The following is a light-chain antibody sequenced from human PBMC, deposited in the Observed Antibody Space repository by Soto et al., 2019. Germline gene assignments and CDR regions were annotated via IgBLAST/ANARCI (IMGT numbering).Light chain of an antibody. CDR1: QSVSND. CDR3: QQYHIWWT. CDR2: GAS. J-gene: IGKJ1*01. V-gene: IGKV3-15*01. Sequence: EIVMTQSPGTLSVSPGERATLSCRASQSVSNDLAWIQQKPGQAPRLLISGASTRATGIPARFSGSGSGTEFTLTISSLQSEDFAVYYCQQYHIWWTFGQGTKVEIK.